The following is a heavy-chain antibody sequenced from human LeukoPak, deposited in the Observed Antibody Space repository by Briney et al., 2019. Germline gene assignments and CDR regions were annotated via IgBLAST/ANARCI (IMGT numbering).Heavy chain of an antibody. CDR2: IANDGITT. D-gene: IGHD6-25*01. J-gene: IGHJ4*02. CDR1: GFTFSTYG. Sequence: PGGSLRLSCIASGFTFSTYGTHWVRQAAGKGLEWVAVIANDGITTYYADSVEGRFTISRDNAKNSLYLQMNSLRVEDTAVYYRARDRGWRLLDYWGQGTLVTVSS. V-gene: IGHV3-30*03. CDR3: ARDRGWRLLDY.